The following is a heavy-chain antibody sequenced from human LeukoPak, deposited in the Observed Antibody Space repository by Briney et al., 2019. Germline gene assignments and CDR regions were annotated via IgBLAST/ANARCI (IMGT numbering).Heavy chain of an antibody. CDR3: AKDRGPGGFAFDY. CDR2: IYSGGST. Sequence: PGGSLRLSCAASGFTVSSNYMSWVRQAPGKGLEWVSVIYSGGSTYYADPVKGRFTISRDNSKNTLYLQMNSLRAEDTAVYYCAKDRGPGGFAFDYWGQGTLVTVSS. D-gene: IGHD3-10*01. V-gene: IGHV3-66*01. J-gene: IGHJ4*02. CDR1: GFTVSSNY.